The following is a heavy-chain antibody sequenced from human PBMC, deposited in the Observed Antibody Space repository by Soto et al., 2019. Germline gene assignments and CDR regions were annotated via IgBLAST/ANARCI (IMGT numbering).Heavy chain of an antibody. CDR2: INAGNGNT. CDR3: ARDLLPYGDYPSAFDI. V-gene: IGHV1-3*01. D-gene: IGHD4-17*01. J-gene: IGHJ3*02. CDR1: GYTFTSYA. Sequence: ASVKVSCKASGYTFTSYAMHWVRQAPGQRLEWMGWINAGNGNTKYSQKFQGRVTITRDTSASTAYMELSSLRSEDTAVYYCARDLLPYGDYPSAFDIWGQGTMVTVPS.